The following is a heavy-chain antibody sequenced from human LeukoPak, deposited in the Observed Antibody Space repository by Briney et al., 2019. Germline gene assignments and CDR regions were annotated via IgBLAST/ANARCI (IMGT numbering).Heavy chain of an antibody. CDR2: ISSSSSTI. J-gene: IGHJ4*02. CDR3: ARARYSSSWYFDY. Sequence: GGSLRLSCAASGFTFSSYSMNRVRQAPGKGLEWVSYISSSSSTIYYADSVKGRFTISRDNAKNSLYLQMNSLRDEDTAVYYCARARYSSSWYFDYWGQGTLVTVSS. V-gene: IGHV3-48*02. CDR1: GFTFSSYS. D-gene: IGHD6-13*01.